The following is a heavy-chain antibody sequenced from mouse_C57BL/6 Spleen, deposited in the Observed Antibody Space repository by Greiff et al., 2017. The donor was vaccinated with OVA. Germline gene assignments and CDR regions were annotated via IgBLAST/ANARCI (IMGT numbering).Heavy chain of an antibody. CDR1: GFNIKNTY. CDR3: ARWENEYDYFDY. D-gene: IGHD5-2*01. Sequence: VQLQQSVAELVRPGASVKLSCTASGFNIKNTYMHWVKQRPEQGLEWIGRIDPAHGYTNSAPKLQGQATITAATSSNTAYLPISSLTTEDTAIKYCARWENEYDYFDYWGQGTTLTVPS. J-gene: IGHJ2*01. V-gene: IGHV14-3*01. CDR2: IDPAHGYT.